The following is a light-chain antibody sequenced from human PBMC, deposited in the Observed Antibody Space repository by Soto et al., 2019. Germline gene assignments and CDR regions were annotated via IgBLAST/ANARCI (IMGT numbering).Light chain of an antibody. J-gene: IGKJ5*01. Sequence: IGLAQSPGTLSLSPGERATLSCRASHSVSSTYLAWYQQNRGQAPRLLIYGASSRATGIPDRFSGSGSGTDFTLTISRLEPEDFAVYYCQQYGSSPSTFGQGTRLEIK. CDR1: HSVSSTY. CDR3: QQYGSSPST. CDR2: GAS. V-gene: IGKV3-20*01.